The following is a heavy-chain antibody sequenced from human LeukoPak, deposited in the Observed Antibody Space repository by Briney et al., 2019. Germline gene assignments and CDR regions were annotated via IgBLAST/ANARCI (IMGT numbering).Heavy chain of an antibody. CDR2: INHSGST. D-gene: IGHD3-3*01. Sequence: PSETLSLTGAVYGGSFSGYYWSWIRQPPGKGLEWIGEINHSGSTNYNPSLKSRVTISVDTSKNQFSLKLSSVTAADTAVYYCARGGYDFWSGYPLDYWGQGTLVTVSS. J-gene: IGHJ4*02. V-gene: IGHV4-34*01. CDR1: GGSFSGYY. CDR3: ARGGYDFWSGYPLDY.